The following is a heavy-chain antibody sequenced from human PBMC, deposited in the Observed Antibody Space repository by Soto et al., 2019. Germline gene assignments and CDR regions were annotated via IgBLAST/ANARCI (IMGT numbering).Heavy chain of an antibody. CDR1: GFSLSRKGMS. J-gene: IGHJ4*02. V-gene: IGHV2-70*01. CDR3: TRSTNWNQEYYLDX. CDR2: IDWEEEK. Sequence: GSGPTLVDPKQTLILTCAFSGFSLSRKGMSVSWIRHPPGKALEFLALIDWEEEKFYSPSLRTRLTVSKDTSKSQVVLTLTKVDPVETATYYCTRSTNWNQEYYLDXWGQGTLVT. D-gene: IGHD1-20*01.